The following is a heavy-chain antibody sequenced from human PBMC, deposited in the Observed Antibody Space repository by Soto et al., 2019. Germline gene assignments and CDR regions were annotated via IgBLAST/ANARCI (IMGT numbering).Heavy chain of an antibody. CDR1: GGTFSSYT. V-gene: IGHV1-69*08. Sequence: QVQLVQSGAEVKKPGSSVKVSCKASGGTFSSYTISWVRQALGQGLEWMGRIIPILGIANYAQKFQGRVTITADKSTSTAYMELSSLRSEDTAVYYCARDGGDYGDYLYYFDYWGQGTLVTVSS. D-gene: IGHD4-17*01. J-gene: IGHJ4*02. CDR2: IIPILGIA. CDR3: ARDGGDYGDYLYYFDY.